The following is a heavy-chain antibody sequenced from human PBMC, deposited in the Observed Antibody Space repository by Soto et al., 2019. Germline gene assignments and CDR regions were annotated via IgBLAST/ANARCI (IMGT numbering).Heavy chain of an antibody. CDR3: TSETNSRYYFDY. J-gene: IGHJ4*02. V-gene: IGHV3-15*07. CDR1: GFTFSNAW. Sequence: GGSLRLSCAASGFTFSNAWMNWVRQAPGKGLEWVGRIKSKTDGGTTDYAAPVKGRFTISRDDSKNTLYLQMNSLKTEDTAVYYCTSETNSRYYFDYWGQGTLVTVSS. CDR2: IKSKTDGGTT.